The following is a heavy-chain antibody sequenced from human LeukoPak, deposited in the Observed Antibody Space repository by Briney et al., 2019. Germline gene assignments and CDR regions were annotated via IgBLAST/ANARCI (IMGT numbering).Heavy chain of an antibody. CDR3: AKGITIFGVVIRYYYYMDV. CDR1: GFTFSSYW. D-gene: IGHD3-3*01. Sequence: GGSLRLSCAASGFTFSSYWMSWVRQAPGKGLEWVANIKQDGSEKYYVDSVKGRFTISRDNSKNTLYLQMNSLRAEDTAEYYCAKGITIFGVVIRYYYYMDVWGKGATVTVSS. CDR2: IKQDGSEK. V-gene: IGHV3-7*01. J-gene: IGHJ6*03.